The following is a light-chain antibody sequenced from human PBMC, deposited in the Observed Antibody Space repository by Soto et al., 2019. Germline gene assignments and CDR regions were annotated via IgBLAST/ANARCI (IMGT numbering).Light chain of an antibody. CDR2: RND. J-gene: IGLJ3*02. CDR3: STWDDNLSGQV. V-gene: IGLV1-47*01. CDR1: SSNIGRNF. Sequence: QSVLTQPPSASGTPGQRVTISCSGTSSNIGRNFVYWYQQLPGTAPKLLIYRNDDRPSGVPDRVSGSKSGTSASLAISGLRSEDEADYYCSTWDDNLSGQVFGGGTKLTVL.